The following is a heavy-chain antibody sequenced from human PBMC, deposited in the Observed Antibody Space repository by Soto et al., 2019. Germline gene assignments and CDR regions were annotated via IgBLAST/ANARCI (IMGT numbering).Heavy chain of an antibody. J-gene: IGHJ6*03. V-gene: IGHV4-31*03. CDR1: GGSISSGGYY. CDR3: ARAPPYHGDYSFYYYYYYYMDV. Sequence: PSETLSLTFTVSGGSISSGGYYWSWIRQHPGKGLEWIGYIYYSGSTYYNPSLKSRVTISVDTSKNQFSLKLSSVTAADTAVYYCARAPPYHGDYSFYYYYYYYMDVWGKGTTVTVSS. D-gene: IGHD4-17*01. CDR2: IYYSGST.